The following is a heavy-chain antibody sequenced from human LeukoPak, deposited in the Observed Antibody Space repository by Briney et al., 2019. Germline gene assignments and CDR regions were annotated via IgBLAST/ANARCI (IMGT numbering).Heavy chain of an antibody. CDR2: IYTSGST. J-gene: IGHJ6*03. CDR3: ARMARGYSGYDYYYYYYMDV. CDR1: GGSISSYY. Sequence: PSETLSLTCTVSGGSISSYYWSWIRQPAGKGLEWIGRIYTSGSTNYNPSLKSRVTMSVDTSKNQFSLKLSSVTAADTAVYYCARMARGYSGYDYYYYYYMDVWGKGTTVTISS. V-gene: IGHV4-4*07. D-gene: IGHD5-12*01.